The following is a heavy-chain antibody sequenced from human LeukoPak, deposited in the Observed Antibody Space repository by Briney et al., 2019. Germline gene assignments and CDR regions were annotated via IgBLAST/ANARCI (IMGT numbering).Heavy chain of an antibody. J-gene: IGHJ4*02. CDR3: AREFAGYYDSSGYYEEGY. Sequence: ASVKVSCKASGYTFTGYYTHWVRQAPGQGLEWMGWINPNSGGTNYAQKFQGRVTMTRDTSISTAYMELSRLRSDDTAVYYCAREFAGYYDSSGYYEEGYWGQGTLVTVSS. V-gene: IGHV1-2*02. D-gene: IGHD3-22*01. CDR2: INPNSGGT. CDR1: GYTFTGYY.